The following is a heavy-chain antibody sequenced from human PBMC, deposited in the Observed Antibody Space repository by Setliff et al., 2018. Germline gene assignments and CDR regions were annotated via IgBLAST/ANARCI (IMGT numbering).Heavy chain of an antibody. CDR2: VHYSGDT. CDR3: ARQTADTFHYYYMDV. D-gene: IGHD6-19*01. CDR1: GASIISDSYY. J-gene: IGHJ6*03. Sequence: PSETLSLTCTVSGASIISDSYYWGWIRQPPGKGLEWIGTVHYSGDTYYNPSLESRITISVDTSKNQFSLSLSSVTAADTAVYYCARQTADTFHYYYMDVWGKGTTGTVSS. V-gene: IGHV4-39*01.